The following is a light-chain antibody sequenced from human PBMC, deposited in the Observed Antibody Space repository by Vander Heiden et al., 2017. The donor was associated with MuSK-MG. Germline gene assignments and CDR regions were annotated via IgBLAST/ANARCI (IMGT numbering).Light chain of an antibody. Sequence: SALPHPASLSGSPGQSITISCTGTSSDLGFYSNVSWYQQHPGTAPKLVMFGVSVRPSGVSYRFSGSMSGNTASLTISGLQAEDEADYYCSSYTSSDTLVFGGGTKLTVL. V-gene: IGLV2-14*01. CDR2: GVS. CDR1: SSDLGFYSN. J-gene: IGLJ3*02. CDR3: SSYTSSDTLV.